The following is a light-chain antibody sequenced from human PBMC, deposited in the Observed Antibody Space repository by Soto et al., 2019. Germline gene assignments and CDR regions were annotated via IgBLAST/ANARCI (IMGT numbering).Light chain of an antibody. Sequence: EIVLTQSPGTLSLSPGERATLSCRASQSVSSSYLAWYQQKPGQAPRLLIYGASSRATGIPDRFSGSGSGTDFTLTISRLEPEEFAVYYCPRYGSSLWTFGQGTKVEIK. J-gene: IGKJ1*01. CDR3: PRYGSSLWT. CDR2: GAS. V-gene: IGKV3-20*01. CDR1: QSVSSSY.